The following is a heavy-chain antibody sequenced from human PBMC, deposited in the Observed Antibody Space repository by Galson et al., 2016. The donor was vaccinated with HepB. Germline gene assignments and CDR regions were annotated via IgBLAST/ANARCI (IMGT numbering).Heavy chain of an antibody. J-gene: IGHJ4*02. CDR3: AKDTRSGSYYKLLDN. Sequence: SLRLSCAASGFTFSSYAMTWVRQTPGKGLEWVSSISGNGGAKYYADSVKGRFSISRDNSKNTRNLQMNSLRAEDTAESYCAKDTRSGSYYKLLDNWGQGTLVTVSS. CDR1: GFTFSSYA. D-gene: IGHD3-10*01. V-gene: IGHV3-23*01. CDR2: ISGNGGAK.